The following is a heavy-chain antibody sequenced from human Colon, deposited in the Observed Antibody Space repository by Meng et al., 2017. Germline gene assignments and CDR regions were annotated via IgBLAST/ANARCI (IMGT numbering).Heavy chain of an antibody. Sequence: QGPVQRGGAVLLQPSESLALTCACDGGSFSGYYWGWVRQPPGKGLEWIGEINHSGSTNYNPSLKSRVTISVDTSKNQLSLKLSSVTAADTAVDYCARRVRGVISWFDPWGQGSLVTVSS. CDR2: INHSGST. CDR1: GGSFSGYY. J-gene: IGHJ5*02. V-gene: IGHV4-34*01. CDR3: ARRVRGVISWFDP. D-gene: IGHD3-10*01.